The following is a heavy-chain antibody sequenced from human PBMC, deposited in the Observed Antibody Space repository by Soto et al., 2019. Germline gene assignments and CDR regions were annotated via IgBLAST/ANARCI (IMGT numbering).Heavy chain of an antibody. D-gene: IGHD4-17*01. J-gene: IGHJ4*02. CDR3: AREGFYGDYALDY. CDR2: IRTDGSST. CDR1: GFTFSNYW. V-gene: IGHV3-74*01. Sequence: EVQLVESGGGLVQPGGSLRLSCAASGFTFSNYWLHWVRQAPGKGLRWVSRIRTDGSSTGYADSVKGRFTISRDNAKNTLYLQMNSLRAEDTAVYYCAREGFYGDYALDYWGQGTLVTVSS.